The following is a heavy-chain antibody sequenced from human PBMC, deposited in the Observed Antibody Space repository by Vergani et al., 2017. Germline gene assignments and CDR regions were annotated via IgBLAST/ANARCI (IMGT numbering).Heavy chain of an antibody. CDR2: IYSGGST. CDR1: GFTVCSNY. V-gene: IGHV3-53*04. J-gene: IGHJ6*02. Sequence: EVQLVESGGGLVQPGGSLRLSCAASGFTVCSNYMSWVRQAPGKGLEWVSVIYSGGSTYYADSVKGRFTISRHNSKNTLYLQMNSLRAEDTAVYYCARDRVDIVATTTYYYYYYGMDVWGQGTTVTVSS. D-gene: IGHD5-12*01. CDR3: ARDRVDIVATTTYYYYYYGMDV.